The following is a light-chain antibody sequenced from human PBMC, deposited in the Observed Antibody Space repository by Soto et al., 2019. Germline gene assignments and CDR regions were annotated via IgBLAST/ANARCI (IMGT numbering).Light chain of an antibody. CDR1: QSVSSSF. CDR3: QQYGGSPYT. CDR2: GAS. V-gene: IGKV3-20*01. Sequence: TVLTQSPGTLSLSPGERATLSCRASQSVSSSFLAWYQQKPGQAPRLLIYGASSRATGIPDRFSGSASGTDFTLTISSLEPEDFAVYYCQQYGGSPYTFGQGTKLEIK. J-gene: IGKJ2*01.